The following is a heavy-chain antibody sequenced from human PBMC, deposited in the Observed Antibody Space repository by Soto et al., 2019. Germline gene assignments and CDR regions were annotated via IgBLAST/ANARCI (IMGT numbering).Heavy chain of an antibody. J-gene: IGHJ4*02. CDR1: GFTFSSYA. CDR2: ISGSGGST. CDR3: AKDLGNYYDSSGYCRTFVY. D-gene: IGHD3-22*01. V-gene: IGHV3-23*01. Sequence: GGSLRLSCAASGFTFSSYAMSWVRQAPGKGLEWVSAISGSGGSTYYADSVKGRFTISRDNSKNTLYLQMNSLRAEDTAVYYCAKDLGNYYDSSGYCRTFVYWGQGTLVTVSS.